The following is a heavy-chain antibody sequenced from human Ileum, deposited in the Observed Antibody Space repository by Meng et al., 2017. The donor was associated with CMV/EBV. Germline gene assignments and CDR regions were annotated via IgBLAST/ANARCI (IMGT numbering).Heavy chain of an antibody. D-gene: IGHD1-14*01. J-gene: IGHJ4*02. CDR1: GLTVNNNY. V-gene: IGHV3-53*01. CDR3: ASHTHYAGNPPGTHNC. Sequence: GGSLRLSCAASGLTVNNNYMNRVRQTPGKGLEWVSVLYSDGSTLGAYTDYADSVRGRFTISRDNSKNTLYLQMNSLRAEDTAVYYCASHTHYAGNPPGTHNCWGQGTLVTVSS. CDR2: LYSDGSTLGAYT.